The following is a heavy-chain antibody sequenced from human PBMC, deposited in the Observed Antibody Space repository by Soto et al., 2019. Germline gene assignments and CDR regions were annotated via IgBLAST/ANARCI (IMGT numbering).Heavy chain of an antibody. D-gene: IGHD3-22*01. CDR2: ISWNSGSI. CDR3: ARGDYYDTSGPFSDAFDI. J-gene: IGHJ3*02. V-gene: IGHV3-9*01. Sequence: GGSLRLSCAASGFTFDDYAMHWVRQAPGKGLEWVSGISWNSGSIGYADSVKGRFTISRDNAKNSLYLQMISLRAEDTAVYYCARGDYYDTSGPFSDAFDIWGQGTMVTVSS. CDR1: GFTFDDYA.